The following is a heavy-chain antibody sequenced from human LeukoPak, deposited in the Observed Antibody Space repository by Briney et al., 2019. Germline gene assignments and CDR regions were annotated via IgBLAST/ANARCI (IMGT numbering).Heavy chain of an antibody. J-gene: IGHJ4*02. CDR3: ARMAYYYDSSGQYFDY. D-gene: IGHD3-22*01. CDR1: GGTFSSYA. CDR2: IIPIFGTA. V-gene: IGHV1-69*05. Sequence: SVKVSCKASGGTFSSYAISWVRQAPGQVLEWMGGIIPIFGTANYAQKFQGRVTITTDESTGTAYMELSSLRSEDTAVYYCARMAYYYDSSGQYFDYWGQGTLVTVSS.